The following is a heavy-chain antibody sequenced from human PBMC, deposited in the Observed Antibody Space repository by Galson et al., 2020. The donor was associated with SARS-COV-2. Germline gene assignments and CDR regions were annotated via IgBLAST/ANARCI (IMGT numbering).Heavy chain of an antibody. J-gene: IGHJ4*02. D-gene: IGHD3-10*01. Sequence: ASVKVSCEASGYAFTAYYIHWVRQAPGQGLEWMGRINPHSGTTDYARTFQGRVTLTRDTAINTAYMELNTLTSDDTAVFYCARESVGSGSYYTLNSWGQGTLVTVSS. CDR1: GYAFTAYY. CDR3: ARESVGSGSYYTLNS. CDR2: INPHSGTT. V-gene: IGHV1-2*06.